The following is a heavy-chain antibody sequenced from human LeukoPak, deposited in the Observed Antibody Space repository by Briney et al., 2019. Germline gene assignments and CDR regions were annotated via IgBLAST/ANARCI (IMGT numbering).Heavy chain of an antibody. J-gene: IGHJ5*02. CDR1: GFTFSSYD. Sequence: GGSLRLSCAVSGFTFSSYDMSWVRQAPGKGLEWVSAISGSGGSTYYADSVEGRFTISRDNSKSTLYLRMNSLRAEDTALYYCAKDRHAPGRYCSSTTCFPFDPWGQGTLVTVSS. CDR2: ISGSGGST. V-gene: IGHV3-23*01. CDR3: AKDRHAPGRYCSSTTCFPFDP. D-gene: IGHD2-2*01.